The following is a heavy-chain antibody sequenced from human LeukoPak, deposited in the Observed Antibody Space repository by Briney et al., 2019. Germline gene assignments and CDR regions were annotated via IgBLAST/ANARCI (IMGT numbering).Heavy chain of an antibody. CDR1: GGSISSSSYY. Sequence: PSETLSLTCTVSGGSISSSSYYWGWIRQPPGKGLEWIGSIYYSGSTYYNPSLKSRVTISVDTSKNQFSLKLSPVTAADTAVYYCARTRVSYSSSYDFQHWGQGTLVTVSS. J-gene: IGHJ1*01. CDR3: ARTRVSYSSSYDFQH. CDR2: IYYSGST. V-gene: IGHV4-39*01. D-gene: IGHD6-13*01.